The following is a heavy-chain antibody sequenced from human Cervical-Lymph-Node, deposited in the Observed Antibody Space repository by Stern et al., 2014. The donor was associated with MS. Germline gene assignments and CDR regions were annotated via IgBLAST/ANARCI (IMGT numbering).Heavy chain of an antibody. Sequence: EVQLVESGGGLVPPGGSLRLSCAASGFTSSTYWMHWVRQAPGKGLVWVSRISPDGSSTSYEESVKGRFTISKDNAKNMLYLQMNSLRAEDTAVYHCVRSNACCYGFWDHWGQGTLVTVSS. CDR3: VRSNACCYGFWDH. V-gene: IGHV3-74*02. CDR1: GFTSSTYW. J-gene: IGHJ4*02. D-gene: IGHD2-15*01. CDR2: ISPDGSST.